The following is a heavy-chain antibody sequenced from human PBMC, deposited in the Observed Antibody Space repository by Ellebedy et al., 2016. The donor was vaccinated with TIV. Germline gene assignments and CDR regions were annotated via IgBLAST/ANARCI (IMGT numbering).Heavy chain of an antibody. CDR2: ISSRGSTI. Sequence: GGSLRLXCAASGFTFSDYYMSWIRQAPGKGLEWVSYISSRGSTIYYADSVKGRFTISRDNSKNTLYLQLNSLRADDSALYYCASKGATTWEYFDHWGRGNLVTVSS. J-gene: IGHJ4*02. CDR1: GFTFSDYY. CDR3: ASKGATTWEYFDH. V-gene: IGHV3-11*01. D-gene: IGHD1-26*01.